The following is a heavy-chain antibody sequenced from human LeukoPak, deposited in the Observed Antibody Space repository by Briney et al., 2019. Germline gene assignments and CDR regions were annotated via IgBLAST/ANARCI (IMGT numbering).Heavy chain of an antibody. CDR3: AKYRIKEPPPRDFDS. Sequence: PGGSLRLSCVTSGFTFNQYAMTWVRQAPGKGLEWVSVIACGGGGIQYTDAVKGRFIVSRDTSKASLYLQMNSLRAEDTAIYFCAKYRIKEPPPRDFDSWGQGTLVTLS. CDR1: GFTFNQYA. V-gene: IGHV3-23*01. CDR2: IACGGGGI. D-gene: IGHD1-26*01. J-gene: IGHJ4*02.